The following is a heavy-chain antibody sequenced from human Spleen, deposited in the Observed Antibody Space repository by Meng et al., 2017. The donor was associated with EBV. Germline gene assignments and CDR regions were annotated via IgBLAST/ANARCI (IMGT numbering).Heavy chain of an antibody. V-gene: IGHV4-34*01. J-gene: IGHJ4*02. Sequence: QWQRKQWGSGLCKPSETRALTCAVLGVSFSDFYWDWIRQPPRKGLELIGEIKHSGTTNYNPSLKSRLTISVDTSKNQFSLKMNSVTAADTAVYYCARVRLAAGTYYFDYWGQGTLVTVSS. CDR3: ARVRLAAGTYYFDY. D-gene: IGHD6-13*01. CDR2: IKHSGTT. CDR1: GVSFSDFY.